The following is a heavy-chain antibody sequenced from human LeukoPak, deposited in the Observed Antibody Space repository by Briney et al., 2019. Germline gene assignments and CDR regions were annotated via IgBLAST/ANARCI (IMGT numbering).Heavy chain of an antibody. CDR3: ARRPRNSGSYDGPSGLDY. V-gene: IGHV4-34*01. CDR2: IDHSGSS. D-gene: IGHD1-26*01. CDR1: GGSFNGHY. Sequence: SETLSLTCAVYGGSFNGHYWSWVRQAPGKGLEWIGEIDHSGSSNYNPSLKSRVTLSVDTSKNQFSLKLRSATASDTALYYCARRPRNSGSYDGPSGLDYWGQGTLATVSS. J-gene: IGHJ4*02.